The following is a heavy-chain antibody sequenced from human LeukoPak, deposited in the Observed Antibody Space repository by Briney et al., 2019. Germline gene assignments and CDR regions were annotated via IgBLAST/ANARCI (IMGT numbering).Heavy chain of an antibody. CDR3: ARGPGYGSEMDV. CDR2: INHSGST. V-gene: IGHV4-34*01. D-gene: IGHD3-10*01. Sequence: SETLSLTCAVYGGSFSGYYWSWIRQPPGKGLEWIGEINHSGSTNYNPSFKSRVTISVETSKNQFSLKLSSVTAADTAVYYCARGPGYGSEMDVWGQGTTVTVSS. CDR1: GGSFSGYY. J-gene: IGHJ6*02.